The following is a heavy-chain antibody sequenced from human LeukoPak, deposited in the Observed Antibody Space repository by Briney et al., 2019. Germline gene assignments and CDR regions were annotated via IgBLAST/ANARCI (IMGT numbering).Heavy chain of an antibody. CDR2: IKQDGSEQ. Sequence: GGSLRLSCTASGFTFSNYWMTWVRQAPGKGLEWVANIKQDGSEQYYVGSVKGRFTVSRDNAKNSLYLQMNSLRAEDTAVYHCARSGVYCSGGSCYSGKLWFDPWGQGTLVTVSS. V-gene: IGHV3-7*01. CDR3: ARSGVYCSGGSCYSGKLWFDP. D-gene: IGHD2-15*01. J-gene: IGHJ5*02. CDR1: GFTFSNYW.